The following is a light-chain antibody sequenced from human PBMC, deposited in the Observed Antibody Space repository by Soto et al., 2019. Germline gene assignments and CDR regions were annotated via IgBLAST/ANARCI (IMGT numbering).Light chain of an antibody. J-gene: IGLJ1*01. Sequence: SYELTQSPSVSVAPGQTARITCGGNKIGSKIVHWYQQKPGQAPVLVVYDDSDRPSGIPERFAGSNSGNTATLTISRVEAGDEADYYCQVWDSSSDGDVFGTGTKLTVL. CDR3: QVWDSSSDGDV. CDR1: KIGSKI. CDR2: DDS. V-gene: IGLV3-21*02.